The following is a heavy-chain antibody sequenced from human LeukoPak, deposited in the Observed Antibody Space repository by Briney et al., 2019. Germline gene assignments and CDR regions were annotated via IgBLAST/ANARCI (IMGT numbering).Heavy chain of an antibody. J-gene: IGHJ4*02. CDR2: IYTNGST. CDR1: SGSASGYY. V-gene: IGHV4-4*07. CDR3: ARGVTTPRGEFFDY. Sequence: SETLSLTCTVSSGSASGYYWSWIRQPAGKGLEWLGRIYTNGSTNYNPSLKSRVTMSEDTSKNHFSLKLNSVTAADTAVYYCARGVTTPRGEFFDYWGQGTLVTVSS. D-gene: IGHD3-22*01.